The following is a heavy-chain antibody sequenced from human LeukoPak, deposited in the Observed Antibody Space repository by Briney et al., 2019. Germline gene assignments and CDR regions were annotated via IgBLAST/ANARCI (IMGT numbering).Heavy chain of an antibody. J-gene: IGHJ5*02. Sequence: GASVTVSCTASGYTFTSYGISWVRQAPGQGLEWMGWISAYNGNTNYAQKLQGRVTMTTDTSTSTAYMELRSLRSDDTAVYYCARDSGRFNLNWFDPWGQGTLVTVSS. V-gene: IGHV1-18*01. CDR3: ARDSGRFNLNWFDP. CDR2: ISAYNGNT. D-gene: IGHD3-3*01. CDR1: GYTFTSYG.